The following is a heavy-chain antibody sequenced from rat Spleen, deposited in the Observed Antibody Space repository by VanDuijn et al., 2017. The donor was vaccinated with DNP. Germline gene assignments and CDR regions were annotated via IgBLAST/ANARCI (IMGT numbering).Heavy chain of an antibody. J-gene: IGHJ1*01. Sequence: EVQLVESGGGLVQPGNSLKLSCAASGFTFSDYAMAWVRQSPKKGLEWVAAISPSGSRTYYPDSVKGRFTVSRDDAKSSLYLQMNSLKSEDTATFYCARGSTSLYWYFDFWGPGTMVTVSS. D-gene: IGHD3-1*01. CDR1: GFTFSDYA. CDR2: ISPSGSRT. V-gene: IGHV5S23*01. CDR3: ARGSTSLYWYFDF.